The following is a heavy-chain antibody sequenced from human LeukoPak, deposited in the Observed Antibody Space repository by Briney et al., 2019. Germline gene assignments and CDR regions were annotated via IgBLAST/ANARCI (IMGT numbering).Heavy chain of an antibody. D-gene: IGHD3-22*01. J-gene: IGHJ4*02. CDR2: ISSSSSYI. V-gene: IGHV3-21*01. Sequence: PGGSLRLSCTASGFSFSSPGMNWVRQAPGKGLEWVSSISSSSSYIYYADSVKGRFTISRDNAKNSLYLQMNSLRAEDTAVYYCARDADYYDSSGYQPFDYWGQGTLVTVSS. CDR1: GFSFSSPG. CDR3: ARDADYYDSSGYQPFDY.